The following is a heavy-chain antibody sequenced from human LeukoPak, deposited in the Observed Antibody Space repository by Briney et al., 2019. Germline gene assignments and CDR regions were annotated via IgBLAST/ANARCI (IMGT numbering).Heavy chain of an antibody. J-gene: IGHJ4*02. CDR1: GFTFSSYA. CDR3: ARGLGYSYGYGIDY. CDR2: IWYDGSNK. V-gene: IGHV3-33*01. D-gene: IGHD5-18*01. Sequence: GGSLRLSCAASGFTFSSYAMHWVRQAPGKGLEWVAIIWYDGSNKYHADSVKGRFTISRDNSKNTLYLQMNSLRAEDTALYYCARGLGYSYGYGIDYRGQGTLVTISS.